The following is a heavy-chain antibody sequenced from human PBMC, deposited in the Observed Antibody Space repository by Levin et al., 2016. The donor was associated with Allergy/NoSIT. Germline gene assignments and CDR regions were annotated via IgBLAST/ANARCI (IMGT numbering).Heavy chain of an antibody. J-gene: IGHJ4*02. CDR3: AREGSGNFVHY. V-gene: IGHV3-23*01. CDR1: GFTFSDYP. CDR2: ISGTGGTT. D-gene: IGHD4-23*01. Sequence: GGSLRLSCAASGFTFSDYPMTWVRQVPGKGLEWVSSISGTGGTTYYAESVKGRFTISRDNSRNTLYLQMNSLRAEDTALYYCAREGSGNFVHYWGQGTLVTVSA.